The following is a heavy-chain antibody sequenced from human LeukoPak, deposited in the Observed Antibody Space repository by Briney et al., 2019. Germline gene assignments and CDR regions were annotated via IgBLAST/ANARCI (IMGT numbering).Heavy chain of an antibody. J-gene: IGHJ5*02. D-gene: IGHD5-12*01. V-gene: IGHV4-59*01. Sequence: SETLSLTCTVSGGSISSYYWSWIRQPPGKGLEWIGYIYYSGSTNYNPSLKSRVTISVDTSKNQFSLKLSSVTAADTAVYYCARDPIRISGSVAFDPWGQGTLVTVSS. CDR1: GGSISSYY. CDR2: IYYSGST. CDR3: ARDPIRISGSVAFDP.